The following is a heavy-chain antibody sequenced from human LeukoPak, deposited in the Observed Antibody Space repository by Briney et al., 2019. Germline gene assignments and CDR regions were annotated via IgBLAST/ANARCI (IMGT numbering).Heavy chain of an antibody. J-gene: IGHJ3*02. CDR2: IYYSGST. V-gene: IGHV4-59*08. CDR1: GGSISSYY. D-gene: IGHD3-9*01. Sequence: SETLSLTCTVSGGSISSYYWSWIRQPPGKGLEWIGYIYYSGSTNYNPSLKSRVTISVDTSKNQFSLKLSSVTAADTAVYYCASSLILTGYLNDAFDIWGQGTMVTVSS. CDR3: ASSLILTGYLNDAFDI.